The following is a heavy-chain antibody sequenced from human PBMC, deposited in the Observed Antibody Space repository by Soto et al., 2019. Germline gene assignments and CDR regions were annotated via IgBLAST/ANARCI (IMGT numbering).Heavy chain of an antibody. J-gene: IGHJ4*02. Sequence: EVQLVESGGDLVQPGGSLSLSCAASRFTLSDYSMNWVRQAPGKGLEWASYISGRGDTIYYADSVKGRFTISRDNAKNSRYLQMTSLRDEDTAVYYCARESPSSQWLPTRYFDYWGQGTLVTVSS. CDR2: ISGRGDTI. CDR1: RFTLSDYS. CDR3: ARESPSSQWLPTRYFDY. D-gene: IGHD6-19*01. V-gene: IGHV3-48*02.